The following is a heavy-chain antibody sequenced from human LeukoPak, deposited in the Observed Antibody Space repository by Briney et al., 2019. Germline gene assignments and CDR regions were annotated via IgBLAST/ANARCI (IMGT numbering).Heavy chain of an antibody. CDR3: ARVLYSGSYFFDY. D-gene: IGHD1-26*01. CDR1: GFTVSSNY. V-gene: IGHV3-66*01. J-gene: IGHJ4*02. Sequence: PGGSLRLSCAASGFTVSSNYMSWVRQAPGKGLEWVSVIYSGGSTDYADSVKGRFTISRDNSKNTLYLQMNILRAEDTAVYYCARVLYSGSYFFDYWGQGTLVTVSS. CDR2: IYSGGST.